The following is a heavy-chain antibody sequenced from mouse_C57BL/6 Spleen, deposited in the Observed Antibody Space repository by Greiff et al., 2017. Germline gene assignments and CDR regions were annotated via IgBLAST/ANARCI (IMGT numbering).Heavy chain of an antibody. CDR1: GYTFTSYW. V-gene: IGHV1-72*01. CDR2: IDPNSGGT. D-gene: IGHD3-2*02. CDR3: ALDSSGYERGMDY. Sequence: VKLQQPGAELVKPGASVKLSCKASGYTFTSYWMHWVKQRPGRGLEWIGRIDPNSGGTKYNEKFKSKATLTVDKPSSTAYMQLSSLTSEDSAVYYCALDSSGYERGMDYWGQGTSVTVSS. J-gene: IGHJ4*01.